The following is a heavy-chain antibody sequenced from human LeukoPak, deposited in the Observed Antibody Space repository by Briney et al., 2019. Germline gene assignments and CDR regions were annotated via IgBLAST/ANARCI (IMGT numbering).Heavy chain of an antibody. D-gene: IGHD3-9*01. CDR2: ISSSSSCI. CDR3: KQKTAYDILTGYSDY. Sequence: GGSLRLSCAASGFTFSSYSMNWFRQAPGKGLEWVSSISSSSSCIYYADSVKGRFTISRDNAKKSMYLQMNSLRAEDTVVFFFKQKTAYDILTGYSDYWGQGTLVTVSS. V-gene: IGHV3-21*01. CDR1: GFTFSSYS. J-gene: IGHJ4*02.